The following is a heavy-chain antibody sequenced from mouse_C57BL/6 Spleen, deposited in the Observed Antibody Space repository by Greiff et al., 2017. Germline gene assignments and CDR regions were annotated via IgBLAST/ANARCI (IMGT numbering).Heavy chain of an antibody. Sequence: EVKVVESGGGLVKPGGSLKLSCAASGFTFSDYGMHWVRQAPEKGLEWVAYISSGSSTIYYADTVKGRFTISRDNAKNTLFLQMTRLRSEDTAMYYCASYYSNYVGGFAYWGQGTLVTVSA. CDR2: ISSGSSTI. J-gene: IGHJ3*01. V-gene: IGHV5-17*01. CDR1: GFTFSDYG. CDR3: ASYYSNYVGGFAY. D-gene: IGHD2-5*01.